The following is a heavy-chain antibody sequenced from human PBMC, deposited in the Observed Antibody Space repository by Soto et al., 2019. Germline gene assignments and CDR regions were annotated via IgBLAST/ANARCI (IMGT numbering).Heavy chain of an antibody. J-gene: IGHJ3*01. CDR1: GFTFGNYW. Sequence: DVQLVESGGDLVQPGGSLRLSCAASGFTFGNYWMAWVRQAPGKGLEWVANIRGDGSREYYLDSVRGRFSVSRDNAKESLYLQMTGLRVEDTAVYYCARDVNYGDGTAYYDVFDLWGQGTVVTVSS. CDR2: IRGDGSRE. CDR3: ARDVNYGDGTAYYDVFDL. D-gene: IGHD4-17*01. V-gene: IGHV3-7*05.